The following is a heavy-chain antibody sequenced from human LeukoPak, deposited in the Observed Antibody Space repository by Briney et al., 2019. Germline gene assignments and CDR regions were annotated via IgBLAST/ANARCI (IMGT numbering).Heavy chain of an antibody. J-gene: IGHJ4*02. CDR3: ARGGYSGLTH. V-gene: IGHV4-34*01. D-gene: IGHD5-12*01. Sequence: PSETLSLTCAVYGGSFSGYYWGWIRQPPGKGLEWIGEINHGGSTNYNPPLKSRVTISVDTSKNQFSLKLSSVTAADTAVYYCARGGYSGLTHWGRGTLVTVSS. CDR2: INHGGST. CDR1: GGSFSGYY.